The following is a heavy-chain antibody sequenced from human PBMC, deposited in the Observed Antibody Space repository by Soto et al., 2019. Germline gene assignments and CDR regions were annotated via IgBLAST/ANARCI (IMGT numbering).Heavy chain of an antibody. Sequence: AGGSLRLSCAASGFTFSDYYMSWIRQAPGKGLEWVSYISSSGSTIYYADSVKGRFTISRDNAKNSLYLQMNSLRAEDTAVYYRARDSTIPKSTLMTTVVTLDYYYYGMDVWGQGTTVTVSS. CDR2: ISSSGSTI. CDR3: ARDSTIPKSTLMTTVVTLDYYYYGMDV. J-gene: IGHJ6*02. D-gene: IGHD4-17*01. CDR1: GFTFSDYY. V-gene: IGHV3-11*01.